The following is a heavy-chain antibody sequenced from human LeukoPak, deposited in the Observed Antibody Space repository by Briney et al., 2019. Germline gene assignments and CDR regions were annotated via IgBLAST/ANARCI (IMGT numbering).Heavy chain of an antibody. CDR3: AREPRLVDDILTGYYTPRYYYGMDV. V-gene: IGHV1-2*06. Sequence: ASVKVSCKASGYTFTVYYMHWVRQAPGQGLEWMGRINPNSGGTNYAQKFQGRVTITADESTSTAYMELSSLRSEDTAVYYCAREPRLVDDILTGYYTPRYYYGMDVWGQGTTVTVSS. J-gene: IGHJ6*02. CDR2: INPNSGGT. D-gene: IGHD3-9*01. CDR1: GYTFTVYY.